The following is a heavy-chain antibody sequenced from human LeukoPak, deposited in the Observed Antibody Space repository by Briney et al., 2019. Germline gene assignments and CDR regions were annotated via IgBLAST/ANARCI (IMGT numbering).Heavy chain of an antibody. CDR1: GGSFSGYY. D-gene: IGHD1-14*01. J-gene: IGHJ3*02. Sequence: SETLSLTCAVYGGSFSGYYWSWIRQPPGKGLEWIGEINHSGSTNYNPSLKSRVTISVDTSKNQFSLKLSFVTAADTAVYYCAVTTDAFDIWGQGTMVTVSS. CDR3: AVTTDAFDI. CDR2: INHSGST. V-gene: IGHV4-34*01.